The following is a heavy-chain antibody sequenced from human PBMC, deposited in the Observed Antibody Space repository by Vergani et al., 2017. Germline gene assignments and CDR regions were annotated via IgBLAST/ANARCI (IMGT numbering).Heavy chain of an antibody. V-gene: IGHV4-39*01. CDR1: GGSISSSSYY. CDR3: ARAVGAVDY. Sequence: QLQLQESGPGLVKPSETLSLTCTVSGGSISSSSYYWGWIRQPRGKGLEWIGSIYYSGSTYYNPSRKSRVTISVDTTKNQFSLKLSSVTAADTAVYYCARAVGAVDYWGQGTLVTVSS. D-gene: IGHD1-26*01. CDR2: IYYSGST. J-gene: IGHJ4*02.